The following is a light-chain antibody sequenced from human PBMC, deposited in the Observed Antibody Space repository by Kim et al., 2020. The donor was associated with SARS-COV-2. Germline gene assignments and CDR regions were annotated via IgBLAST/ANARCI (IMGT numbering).Light chain of an antibody. Sequence: VSPGQTASITCSGDKLGDKYACWYQQKPGQSPVLVIYQDSKRPSGISERFSGSNSGNTATLTISGTQAMDEADYYCQAWDSSTHVVFGGGTQLTVL. CDR2: QDS. CDR3: QAWDSSTHVV. CDR1: KLGDKY. V-gene: IGLV3-1*01. J-gene: IGLJ2*01.